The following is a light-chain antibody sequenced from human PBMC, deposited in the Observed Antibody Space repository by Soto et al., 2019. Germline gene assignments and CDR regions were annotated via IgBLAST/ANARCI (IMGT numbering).Light chain of an antibody. CDR2: QDS. CDR1: KLGDKY. Sequence: SYELTQPPSVSVSPGQTASITCSGDKLGDKYACWYQQKPGQSPVLVIYQDSKRPSGIPERFSGSNSGNTATLTISGTQAMYEADYYRQAWDSSTSDVFGTGTK. CDR3: QAWDSSTSDV. V-gene: IGLV3-1*01. J-gene: IGLJ1*01.